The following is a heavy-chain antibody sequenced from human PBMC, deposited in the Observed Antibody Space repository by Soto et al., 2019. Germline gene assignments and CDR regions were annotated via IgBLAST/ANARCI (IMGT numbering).Heavy chain of an antibody. Sequence: PGGSLRLSCVASGFTLRSYGMHWVRQAPGKGLEWVAIIWYDGDSKKYADSVKGRFTISRDYSKNTLNLQMNSLKVEDTAVYYCAREVGVPGAGGRNYYYYGMDVWGQGPRSPSP. D-gene: IGHD6-13*01. CDR1: GFTLRSYG. J-gene: IGHJ6*02. V-gene: IGHV3-33*01. CDR3: AREVGVPGAGGRNYYYYGMDV. CDR2: IWYDGDSK.